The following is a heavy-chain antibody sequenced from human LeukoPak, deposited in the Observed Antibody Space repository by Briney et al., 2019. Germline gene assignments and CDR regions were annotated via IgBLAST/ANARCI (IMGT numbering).Heavy chain of an antibody. V-gene: IGHV3-66*01. J-gene: IGHJ4*02. CDR3: ARGRRITIFGVVIGPFDY. CDR1: GFTVSSNY. CDR2: IYSGGST. Sequence: PGGSLRLSCVASGFTVSSNYMSWVRQAPGEGLEWVSVIYSGGSTYYADSVNGRFTISRDNSKNTLYLQMNSLRAEDTAVYCCARGRRITIFGVVIGPFDYWGQGTLVTVSS. D-gene: IGHD3-3*01.